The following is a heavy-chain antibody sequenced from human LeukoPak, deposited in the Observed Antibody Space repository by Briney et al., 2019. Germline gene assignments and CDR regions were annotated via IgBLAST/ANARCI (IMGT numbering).Heavy chain of an antibody. V-gene: IGHV3-23*01. CDR1: GFTVRSGY. D-gene: IGHD1-26*01. CDR2: ISGSGAGT. Sequence: GGSLRLSCAASGFTVRSGYMSRVRQAPGKGLEWVSAISGSGAGTDYADSVRGRFIISRDNSKNTMYLQMSSLRAEDTAIYYCAKSSNEWELNSFDSWGQGTLVPVSS. J-gene: IGHJ4*02. CDR3: AKSSNEWELNSFDS.